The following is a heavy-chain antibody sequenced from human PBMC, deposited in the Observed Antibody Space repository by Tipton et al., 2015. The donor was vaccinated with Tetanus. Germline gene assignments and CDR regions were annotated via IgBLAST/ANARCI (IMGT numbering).Heavy chain of an antibody. CDR1: GGSTSSGGYY. V-gene: IGHV4-31*03. J-gene: IGHJ3*02. D-gene: IGHD1-26*01. CDR3: ARRGQGSYLHDAFDI. CDR2: IYYSGST. Sequence: TLSLTCTVSGGSTSSGGYYWSWIRQHPGKGLEWIGYIYYSGSTYYNPSLKSRVTISVDTSKNQFSLKLSSVTAADTAVYYCARRGQGSYLHDAFDIWGQGTMVTVSS.